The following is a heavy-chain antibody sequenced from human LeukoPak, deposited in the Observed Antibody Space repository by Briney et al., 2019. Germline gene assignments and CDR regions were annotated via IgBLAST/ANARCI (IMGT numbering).Heavy chain of an antibody. CDR3: ARAVRGVDTAMVGYNWFDP. V-gene: IGHV1-69*02. D-gene: IGHD5-18*01. CDR2: IIPILGIA. Sequence: SVKVSCKASGGTFSIYTISWVRQAPGQGLEWMGRIIPILGIANYAQKFQGRVTITADKSTSTAYMELSSLRSEDTAVYYCARAVRGVDTAMVGYNWFDPWGQGTLVTVSS. CDR1: GGTFSIYT. J-gene: IGHJ5*02.